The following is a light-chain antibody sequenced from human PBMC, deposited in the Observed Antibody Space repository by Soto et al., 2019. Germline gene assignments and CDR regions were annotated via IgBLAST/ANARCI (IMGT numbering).Light chain of an antibody. CDR1: QSVSSSY. Sequence: EIVLTQSPGTLSLSPGERATLSCRASQSVSSSYLAWYQQKPGQAPRLLIYGASSRATGIPDRFSGSWSGTDFTLTISRLEPEDVAVYYCQQCGGSPLFTFGPGTKVDIK. CDR2: GAS. V-gene: IGKV3-20*01. J-gene: IGKJ3*01. CDR3: QQCGGSPLFT.